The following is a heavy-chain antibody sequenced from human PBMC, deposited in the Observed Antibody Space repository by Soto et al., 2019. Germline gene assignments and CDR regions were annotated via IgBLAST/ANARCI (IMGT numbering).Heavy chain of an antibody. CDR2: MYSGGGT. V-gene: IGHV3-53*01. J-gene: IGHJ6*02. Sequence: EVHLVESGGGLIQPGGSLRLSCAASGFTVGNNYMNWVRQAPGKGLEWVSLMYSGGGTYYADSVKGRFTMSRDSSKNTLYLQFNSLRAEDTAMYYCTTSPSVGVRGQGTTVTVSS. CDR1: GFTVGNNY. CDR3: TTSPSVGV. D-gene: IGHD6-19*01.